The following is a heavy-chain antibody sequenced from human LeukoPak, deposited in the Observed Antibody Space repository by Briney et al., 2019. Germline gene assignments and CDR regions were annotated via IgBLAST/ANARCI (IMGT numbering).Heavy chain of an antibody. V-gene: IGHV1-2*02. J-gene: IGHJ4*02. CDR1: EYTFSGSF. Sequence: ASVRVSCKTPEYTFSGSFMHWMRQAPGQGPEWMGWIKSKGAGTRSAQKFQGRFTMTRDASISTAYMELSRLRSDDTAVYYCATESLYYYDSSGYYVRTYYFDYWGQGTLVTVSS. CDR2: IKSKGAGT. CDR3: ATESLYYYDSSGYYVRTYYFDY. D-gene: IGHD3-22*01.